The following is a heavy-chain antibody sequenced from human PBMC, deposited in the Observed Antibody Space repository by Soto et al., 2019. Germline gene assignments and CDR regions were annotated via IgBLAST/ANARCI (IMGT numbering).Heavy chain of an antibody. Sequence: QVQLQESGPGLVKPSQTLSLTCTVSGGSISSGGYYWSWIRQHPGKGLEWIGYIYYSGSTYYNPSPKGGVTISVDTSNNQFARKLSPVAAPDTAVYYCGRGGGETTVTSFDYWGQGTLVTVSS. J-gene: IGHJ4*02. CDR2: IYYSGST. CDR3: GRGGGETTVTSFDY. V-gene: IGHV4-31*03. CDR1: GGSISSGGYY. D-gene: IGHD4-17*01.